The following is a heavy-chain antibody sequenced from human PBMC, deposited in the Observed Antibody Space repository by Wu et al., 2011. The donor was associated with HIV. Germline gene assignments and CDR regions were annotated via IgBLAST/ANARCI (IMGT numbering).Heavy chain of an antibody. D-gene: IGHD1-26*01. V-gene: IGHV1-69*05. Sequence: QVQLVQSGAEVKKPGSSVKVSCKASGGTFSSYAISWVRQAPGQGLEWMGGIIPIFGAANYAQKFQGRVTITTHESTTTAYMQLSSLRSEDTAVYYCARAVLVGATTLLNYFDPWGQGTLVIVSS. CDR1: GGTFSSYA. CDR2: IIPIFGAA. CDR3: ARAVLVGATTLLNYFDP. J-gene: IGHJ5*02.